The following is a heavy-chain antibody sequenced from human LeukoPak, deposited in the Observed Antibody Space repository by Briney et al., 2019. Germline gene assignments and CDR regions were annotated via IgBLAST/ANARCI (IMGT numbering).Heavy chain of an antibody. V-gene: IGHV4-59*08. D-gene: IGHD3-10*01. CDR1: GGSISSYY. CDR3: ARLPMVRGVTTYYYYGMDV. Sequence: SETLSLTCTVSGGSISSYYWSWIRQPPGKGLERIGYIYYSGSTNYNPSLKSRVTISVDTSKNQFSLKLSSVTAADTAVYYCARLPMVRGVTTYYYYGMDVWGQGTTVTVSS. CDR2: IYYSGST. J-gene: IGHJ6*02.